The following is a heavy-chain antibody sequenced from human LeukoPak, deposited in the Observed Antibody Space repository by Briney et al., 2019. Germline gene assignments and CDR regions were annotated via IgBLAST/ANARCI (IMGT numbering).Heavy chain of an antibody. V-gene: IGHV3-48*04. D-gene: IGHD4-11*01. Sequence: GGSLRLSCAASGFTFSSYSMNWVRQAPGKGLGWVSYIGSSSSTIYYADSVKGRFTISRDNAKNTLYLQMNSLRAEDTAVYYCARPYRSESYYYMDVWGKGTTVTVSS. CDR3: ARPYRSESYYYMDV. CDR1: GFTFSSYS. J-gene: IGHJ6*03. CDR2: IGSSSSTI.